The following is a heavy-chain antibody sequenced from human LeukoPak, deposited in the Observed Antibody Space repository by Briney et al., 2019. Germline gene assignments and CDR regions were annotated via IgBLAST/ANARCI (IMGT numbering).Heavy chain of an antibody. D-gene: IGHD1-26*01. CDR3: ARDQTWGYYTDV. J-gene: IGHJ6*03. Sequence: GASVKVSCKASGYTFTGYYMHWVRQAPGQGLEWMGWINPNSGGTNYAQKFQGRVTMTRDTSISTVYMELSRLRSDDTAVYYCARDQTWGYYTDVWGKGTTVTVSS. CDR1: GYTFTGYY. CDR2: INPNSGGT. V-gene: IGHV1-2*02.